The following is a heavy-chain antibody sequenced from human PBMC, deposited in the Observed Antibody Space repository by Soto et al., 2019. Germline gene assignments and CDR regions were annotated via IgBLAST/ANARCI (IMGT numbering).Heavy chain of an antibody. CDR1: GFTVSSKY. V-gene: IGHV3-66*01. Sequence: GGSLRLSCAASGFTVSSKYMSWVRQAPGKGLEWVSVIYSGGSTDYADSVKGRFTISRDNSKNTLYLQMNSLRAEDTAVYYCARERQGYYFDYWGQGTLVTVSS. CDR2: IYSGGST. J-gene: IGHJ4*02. CDR3: ARERQGYYFDY.